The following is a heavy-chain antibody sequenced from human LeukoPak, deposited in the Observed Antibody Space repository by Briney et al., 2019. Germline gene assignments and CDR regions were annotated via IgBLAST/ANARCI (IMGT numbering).Heavy chain of an antibody. D-gene: IGHD2-21*01. Sequence: ASVTVSCTASGYTFTIYGISWVRQAPGQGLEWMGWISAYNGNTNYAQKLQGRVTMTTDTSTSTAYMELRSLRSDDTAVYYCARDGGDKSYYYYYGMDVWGQGTTVTVSS. CDR2: ISAYNGNT. CDR3: ARDGGDKSYYYYYGMDV. J-gene: IGHJ6*02. CDR1: GYTFTIYG. V-gene: IGHV1-18*01.